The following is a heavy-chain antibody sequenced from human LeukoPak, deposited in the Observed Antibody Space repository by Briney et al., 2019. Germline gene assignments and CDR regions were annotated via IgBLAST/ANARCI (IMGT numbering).Heavy chain of an antibody. CDR3: ARDLSSGWDP. CDR2: IYHSGST. J-gene: IGHJ5*02. Sequence: SETLSLTCTVSGGSISSYYWSWIRQPAGKGLEWIGSIYHSGSTYYNPSLKSRVTISVDTSKNQFSLKLSSVTAADTAVYYCARDLSSGWDPWGQGTLVTVSS. D-gene: IGHD6-19*01. CDR1: GGSISSYY. V-gene: IGHV4-4*07.